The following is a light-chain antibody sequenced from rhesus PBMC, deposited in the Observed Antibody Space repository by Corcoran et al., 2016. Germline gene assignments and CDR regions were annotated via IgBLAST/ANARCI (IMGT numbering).Light chain of an antibody. CDR1: QVISNW. V-gene: IGKV1-69*01. Sequence: DIQMTQSPSSLSASVGDRVTITCRASQVISNWLAWYRQKPGKAPKLLIYRASNLKTGVPSRFSGSGSGTDCTLTISSLQPEDIATYYCQQHDNSPYSFGQGTKVEIK. CDR2: RAS. J-gene: IGKJ2*01. CDR3: QQHDNSPYS.